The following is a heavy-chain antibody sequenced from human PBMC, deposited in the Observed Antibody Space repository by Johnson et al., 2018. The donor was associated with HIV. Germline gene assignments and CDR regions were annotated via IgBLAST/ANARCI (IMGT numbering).Heavy chain of an antibody. CDR3: AREGTVSYGGAFDI. CDR2: IYSGGST. D-gene: IGHD4-17*01. J-gene: IGHJ3*02. V-gene: IGHV3-53*01. Sequence: MLLVESGGGLIQPGGSLRLSCAASGFTVSASSMIWVRQAPGEGLKWVSVIYSGGSTYYADSVKGRFTISRDNSKNTLYLQMNSLRAEDTAVYYCAREGTVSYGGAFDIWGQGTMVTVSS. CDR1: GFTVSASS.